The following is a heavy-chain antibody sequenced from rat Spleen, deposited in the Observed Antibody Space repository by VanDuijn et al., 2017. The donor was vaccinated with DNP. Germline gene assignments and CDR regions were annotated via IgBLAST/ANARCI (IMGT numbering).Heavy chain of an antibody. D-gene: IGHD1-11*01. CDR2: INYSGTT. CDR3: ARGLNYGGYIYSWYFDF. CDR1: GYSITSNY. V-gene: IGHV3-1*01. Sequence: EVQLQESGPGLVKPSQSLSLTCSVTGYSITSNYWGWIRKFPGNKMEWMGYINYSGTTAYNPSLRSQISITRDTSKNQFFLQLNSVTTEDTATYYCARGLNYGGYIYSWYFDFWGPGTMVTVSS. J-gene: IGHJ1*01.